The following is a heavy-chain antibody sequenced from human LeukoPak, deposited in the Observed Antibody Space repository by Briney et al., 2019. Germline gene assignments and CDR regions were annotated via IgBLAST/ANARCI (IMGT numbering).Heavy chain of an antibody. Sequence: GGSLRLSCAASGFTFSSYWMNWVRQAPGKGLVWVSLISTDGSSTRYADSVKGRFTISRDNAKSTLYVQMNSLRAEDTAVYYCARGGSGSSYLVHIWGQGTLVTVSS. V-gene: IGHV3-74*01. CDR1: GFTFSSYW. CDR3: ARGGSGSSYLVHI. CDR2: ISTDGSST. J-gene: IGHJ4*02. D-gene: IGHD1-26*01.